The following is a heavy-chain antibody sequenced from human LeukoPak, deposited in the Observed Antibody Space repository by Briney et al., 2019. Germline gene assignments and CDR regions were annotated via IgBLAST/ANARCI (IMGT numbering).Heavy chain of an antibody. V-gene: IGHV3-21*01. D-gene: IGHD5-24*01. Sequence: GGSLRLSCAASGFTFDDYAMHWVRQAPGKGLEWVSSISSSSSYIYYADSVKGRFTISRDNAKNSLYLQMNSLRAEDTAVYYCAREKEKAWGQGTLVTVSS. CDR3: AREKEKA. CDR2: ISSSSSYI. CDR1: GFTFDDYA. J-gene: IGHJ5*02.